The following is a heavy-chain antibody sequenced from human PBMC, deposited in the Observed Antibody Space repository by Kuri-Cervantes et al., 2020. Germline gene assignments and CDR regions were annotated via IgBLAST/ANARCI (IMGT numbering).Heavy chain of an antibody. V-gene: IGHV5-51*01. D-gene: IGHD6-13*01. Sequence: GESLKIPCKGSGYSFTNYWIGWVRRMPGKGLEWMGIIYPGDSDTRYSPSFQGQVTISADESISTAYLQWSSLKASDTAMYYCARPTSSWYVGQNDYWGQGTLVTVSS. CDR1: GYSFTNYW. CDR2: IYPGDSDT. J-gene: IGHJ4*02. CDR3: ARPTSSWYVGQNDY.